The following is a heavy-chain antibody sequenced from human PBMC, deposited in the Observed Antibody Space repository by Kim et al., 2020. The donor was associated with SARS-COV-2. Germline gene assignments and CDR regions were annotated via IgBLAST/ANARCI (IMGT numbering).Heavy chain of an antibody. V-gene: IGHV4-34*01. Sequence: SETLSLTCAVYGGSFSGYYWSWIRQPPGKGLEWIGEINHSGRTNYNPSLKSRVTISVDTSKNQFSLKLTSVTAADTAVIYCAGRLSYAYGWGCHYCDLWG. D-gene: IGHD3-10*01. J-gene: IGHJ2*01. CDR2: INHSGRT. CDR3: AGRLSYAYGWGCHYCDL. CDR1: GGSFSGYY.